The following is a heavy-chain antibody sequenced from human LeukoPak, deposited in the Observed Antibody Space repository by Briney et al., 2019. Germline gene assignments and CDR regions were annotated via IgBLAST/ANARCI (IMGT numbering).Heavy chain of an antibody. Sequence: ASVKVSCKASGYTFTSYATHWVRQAPGQRLEWMGWINAGNGNTKYSQKFQGRVTITRDTSASTAYMELSSLRSDDTAVYYCARDAISDAFDIWGQGTMVTVSS. CDR3: ARDAISDAFDI. CDR1: GYTFTSYA. J-gene: IGHJ3*02. CDR2: INAGNGNT. D-gene: IGHD2-2*01. V-gene: IGHV1-3*01.